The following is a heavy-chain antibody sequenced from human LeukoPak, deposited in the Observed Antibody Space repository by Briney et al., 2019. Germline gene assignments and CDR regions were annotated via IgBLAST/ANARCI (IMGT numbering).Heavy chain of an antibody. CDR2: IYYSGSK. D-gene: IGHD2-15*01. Sequence: TSETLSLTCSVSGGSINTDNYYWGWVRQPPGKALEWIGSIYYSGSKWYNPSLKSRVTISLDTSKNQFSLKLSSVTAADTAVYYCARGLIVVVVAATSQWFDLWGQGTLVTVSS. J-gene: IGHJ5*02. CDR3: ARGLIVVVVAATSQWFDL. V-gene: IGHV4-39*07. CDR1: GGSINTDNYY.